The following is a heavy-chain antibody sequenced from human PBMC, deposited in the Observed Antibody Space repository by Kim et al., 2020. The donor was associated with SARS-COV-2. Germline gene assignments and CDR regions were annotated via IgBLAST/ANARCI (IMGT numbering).Heavy chain of an antibody. J-gene: IGHJ4*02. D-gene: IGHD3-22*01. Sequence: TPSLESRVTKSVDTSKNQFSLQLSSVTAADTAVYYCARGGWGSGYYYGYWGQGTLVTVSS. V-gene: IGHV4-30-4*07. CDR3: ARGGWGSGYYYGY.